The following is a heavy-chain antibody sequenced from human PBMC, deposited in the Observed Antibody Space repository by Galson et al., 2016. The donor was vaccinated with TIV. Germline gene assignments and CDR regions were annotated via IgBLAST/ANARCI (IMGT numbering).Heavy chain of an antibody. CDR2: ISDGGKT. Sequence: SLRLSCAASGLSVSINYMTWVRQAPGKGLEWVSLISDGGKTYYSDSVKGRFTISRDNSKNTLYLQMNRLRVEDTAVYYCARDRVVYATYYFYYYGMDVWGHGTAVTVSS. J-gene: IGHJ6*02. CDR3: ARDRVVYATYYFYYYGMDV. V-gene: IGHV3-66*02. D-gene: IGHD2-8*02. CDR1: GLSVSINY.